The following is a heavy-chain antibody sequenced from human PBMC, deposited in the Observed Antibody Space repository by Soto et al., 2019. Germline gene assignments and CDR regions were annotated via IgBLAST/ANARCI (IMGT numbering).Heavy chain of an antibody. Sequence: QVQLVESGGGVVQPGRSLRLSCAASGFTFSSYGMHWVRQAPGKGLEWVAVISYDGSNKYYADSVKGRFTISRDNSKNTLYLQMNSLRAEDTAVYYCAADYGGNGQGDYYYGMDVWGQGTTVTVSS. CDR3: AADYGGNGQGDYYYGMDV. D-gene: IGHD4-17*01. J-gene: IGHJ6*02. CDR2: ISYDGSNK. CDR1: GFTFSSYG. V-gene: IGHV3-30*03.